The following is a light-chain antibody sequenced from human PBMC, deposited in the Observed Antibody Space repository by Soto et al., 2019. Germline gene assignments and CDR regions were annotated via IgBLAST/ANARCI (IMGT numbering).Light chain of an antibody. J-gene: IGLJ1*01. CDR1: SSDVGGYNY. V-gene: IGLV2-14*01. Sequence: QSVLTQPASVSRSPGQSITISCPGTSSDVGGYNYVSWYQQHPGKAPKLMIYDVSNRPSGVSNRFSGPKSGNTATLTISGLQAEDEADYYCSSYTSSSTYVLGTGTKVTVL. CDR3: SSYTSSSTYV. CDR2: DVS.